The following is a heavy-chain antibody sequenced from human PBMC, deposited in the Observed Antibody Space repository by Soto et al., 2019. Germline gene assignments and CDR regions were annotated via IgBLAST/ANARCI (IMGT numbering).Heavy chain of an antibody. V-gene: IGHV3-73*01. CDR3: TRHNRYSGSYDAFDI. Sequence: GGSLRLSCAASGFTFSGSAMHWVRQASGKGLEWVGRIRSKANSYATAYAASVKGRFTISRDDSKNTAYLQKNSLKTEDTAVYYCTRHNRYSGSYDAFDIWGQGTMVTVSS. J-gene: IGHJ3*02. CDR1: GFTFSGSA. CDR2: IRSKANSYAT. D-gene: IGHD1-26*01.